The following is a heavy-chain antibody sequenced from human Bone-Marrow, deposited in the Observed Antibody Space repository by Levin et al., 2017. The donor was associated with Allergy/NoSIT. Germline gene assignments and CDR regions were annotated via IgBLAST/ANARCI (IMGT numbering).Heavy chain of an antibody. D-gene: IGHD2-15*01. J-gene: IGHJ3*02. Sequence: GASVKVSCMASGFSFSSSAVQWVRQGRGQRLEWIGWIVAGSGHINYAQKFQGRVTITRDMSTTTAYMELSSLRSEDTAIYYCAADPGGAADSYLRSAFDMWGQGTIITVSS. CDR1: GFSFSSSA. CDR2: IVAGSGHI. V-gene: IGHV1-58*01. CDR3: AADPGGAADSYLRSAFDM.